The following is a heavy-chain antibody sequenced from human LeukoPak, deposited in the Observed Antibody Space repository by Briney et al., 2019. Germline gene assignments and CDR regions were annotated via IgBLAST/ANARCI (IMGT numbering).Heavy chain of an antibody. Sequence: GGSLRLSCAASGFTFSSYAMSWVRQAPGKGLEWVSAISGSGGSTYYADSVKGRFTISRDNSKNTLYLQMNSLRVEDTAVYYCAKDPHDSSGYYLGFDIWGQGTMVTVSS. J-gene: IGHJ3*02. CDR3: AKDPHDSSGYYLGFDI. D-gene: IGHD3-22*01. V-gene: IGHV3-23*01. CDR2: ISGSGGST. CDR1: GFTFSSYA.